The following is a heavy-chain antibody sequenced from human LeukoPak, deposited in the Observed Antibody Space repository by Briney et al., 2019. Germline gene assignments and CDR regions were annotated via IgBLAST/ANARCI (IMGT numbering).Heavy chain of an antibody. CDR1: GFTFDDYT. V-gene: IGHV3-43*01. J-gene: IGHJ4*02. D-gene: IGHD3-10*01. Sequence: GGSLRLSCAASGFTFDDYTMHWVRQAPGKGLEWVSLITWDGGSTYYADSVKGRFTISRDNSKNSLYLQMNSLRTEDSALYYCAKGKNTGSYLSHVDYWGQGTLVTVSS. CDR3: AKGKNTGSYLSHVDY. CDR2: ITWDGGST.